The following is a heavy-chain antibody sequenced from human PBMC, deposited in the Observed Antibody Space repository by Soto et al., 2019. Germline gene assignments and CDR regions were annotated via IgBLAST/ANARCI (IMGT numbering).Heavy chain of an antibody. CDR1: GGSISSGGYY. CDR3: ARGSGYSSGWYDLYYFDY. CDR2: IYYSGST. D-gene: IGHD6-19*01. J-gene: IGHJ4*02. V-gene: IGHV4-31*03. Sequence: PSETLSLTCTVSGGSISSGGYYWSWIRQHPGKGLEWIGYIYYSGSTYYNPSLKSRVTISVDTSKNQFSLKLSSVTAADTAVYYCARGSGYSSGWYDLYYFDYWGQGTLVTVSS.